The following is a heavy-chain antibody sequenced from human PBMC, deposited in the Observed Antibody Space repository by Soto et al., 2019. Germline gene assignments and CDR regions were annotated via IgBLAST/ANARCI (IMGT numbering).Heavy chain of an antibody. J-gene: IGHJ5*02. D-gene: IGHD2-2*02. CDR1: GFTFSSYS. V-gene: IGHV3-21*01. CDR2: ISSNSSYI. CDR3: ARDPIVVVPAAITRFDP. Sequence: GGSLRLSCAASGFTFSSYSMNWVRQAPGKGLEWVSSISSNSSYIYYADSVKGRFTISRDNAKNSLYLQMNSLRAEDTAVYYCARDPIVVVPAAITRFDPWGQGTLVTVSS.